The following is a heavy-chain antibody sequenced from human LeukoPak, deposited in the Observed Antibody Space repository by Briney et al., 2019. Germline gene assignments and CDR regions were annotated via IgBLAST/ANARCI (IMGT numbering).Heavy chain of an antibody. CDR1: GFTVSSNY. D-gene: IGHD3-10*01. CDR2: IYDGGFT. V-gene: IGHV3-66*01. CDR3: ARALWFGETFPAY. Sequence: GGSLRLSCAASGFTVSSNYMAWVRQAPGKGLEWVSVIYDGGFTDYTDSVKGRFTISRDNSKSMLYLQMNTLRAEDTAVYYCARALWFGETFPAYWGQGTLVTVSS. J-gene: IGHJ4*02.